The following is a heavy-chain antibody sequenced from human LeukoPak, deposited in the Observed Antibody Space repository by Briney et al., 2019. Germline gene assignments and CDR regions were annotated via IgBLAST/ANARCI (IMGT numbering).Heavy chain of an antibody. CDR2: IYYSGST. CDR1: GGSISSYY. Sequence: SETLSLTCTVSGGSISSYYWSWIRQPPGKGLEWIGYIYYSGSTNYNPSLKSRVTISVDTSKNQFSLKLSSVTAADTAVYYCARRSSISGSYFSDYWGQGTLVTVSS. D-gene: IGHD1-26*01. V-gene: IGHV4-59*08. CDR3: ARRSSISGSYFSDY. J-gene: IGHJ4*02.